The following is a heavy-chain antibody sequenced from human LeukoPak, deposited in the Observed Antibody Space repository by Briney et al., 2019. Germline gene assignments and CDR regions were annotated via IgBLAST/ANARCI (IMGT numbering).Heavy chain of an antibody. D-gene: IGHD3-22*01. CDR2: ISGSGGST. CDR3: AKGAGGYFRHYYYYYYMDV. V-gene: IGHV3-23*01. CDR1: GFTFSSYA. J-gene: IGHJ6*03. Sequence: GGSLRLSCAASGFTFSSYAMSWVRQAPGKGLEWVSAISGSGGSTYYADSVKGRFTISGDNSKNTLYLQMNSLRAEDTAVYYCAKGAGGYFRHYYYYYYMDVWGKGTTVTVSS.